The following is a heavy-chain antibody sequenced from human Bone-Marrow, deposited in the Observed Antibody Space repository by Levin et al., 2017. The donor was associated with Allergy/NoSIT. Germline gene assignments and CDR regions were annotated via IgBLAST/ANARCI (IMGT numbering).Heavy chain of an antibody. CDR1: GFTFSSYG. CDR2: ISYDGSNK. CDR3: AKVLFGVVPRGRPDHYYYYYGMDV. J-gene: IGHJ6*02. D-gene: IGHD3-3*01. Sequence: GASVKVSCAASGFTFSSYGMHWVRQAPGKGLEWVAVISYDGSNKYYADSVKGRFTISRDNSKNTLYLQMNSLRAEDTAVYYCAKVLFGVVPRGRPDHYYYYYGMDVWGQGTTVTVSS. V-gene: IGHV3-30*18.